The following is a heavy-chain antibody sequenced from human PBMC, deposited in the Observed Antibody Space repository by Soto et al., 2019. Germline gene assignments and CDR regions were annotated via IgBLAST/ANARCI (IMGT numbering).Heavy chain of an antibody. J-gene: IGHJ6*02. CDR1: VGSFSGYY. Sequence: PSESLSLTCAVYVGSFSGYYWSWIRQPPGKGLEWIGEINHSGSTNYNPSLKSRVTISVDTSKNQFSLKLSSVTAADTAVYYCARAPRVGVATIGYYYYYYGMDVWGQGTTVTVSS. CDR2: INHSGST. V-gene: IGHV4-34*01. D-gene: IGHD5-12*01. CDR3: ARAPRVGVATIGYYYYYYGMDV.